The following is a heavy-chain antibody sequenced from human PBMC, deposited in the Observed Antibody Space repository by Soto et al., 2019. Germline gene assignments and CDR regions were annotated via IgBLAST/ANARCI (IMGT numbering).Heavy chain of an antibody. CDR2: IYCSGST. CDR3: ARNKITGTVDY. Sequence: KPAETLSLTCTVSGGSISSGDYYWIWIRQPPGKGLEWIGYIYCSGSTYYNPSLKRRVTISVNTSNNQFSLKLSSVTAADTAVYYCARNKITGTVDYWGQGTLVTVSS. D-gene: IGHD3-16*01. V-gene: IGHV4-30-4*01. J-gene: IGHJ4*02. CDR1: GGSISSGDYY.